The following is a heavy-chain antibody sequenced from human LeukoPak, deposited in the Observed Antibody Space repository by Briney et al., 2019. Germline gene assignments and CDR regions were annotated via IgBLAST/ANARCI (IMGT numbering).Heavy chain of an antibody. CDR3: ATATRSAGTLAFDI. V-gene: IGHV1-24*01. D-gene: IGHD1-1*01. J-gene: IGHJ3*02. CDR2: FDPEDGET. CDR1: GYTFTSYY. Sequence: ASVKVSCKASGYTFTSYYMHWVRQATGKGLEWMGGFDPEDGETIYAQKFQGRVTMTEDTSTDTAYMELSSLRSEDTAVYYCATATRSAGTLAFDIWGQGTMVTVSS.